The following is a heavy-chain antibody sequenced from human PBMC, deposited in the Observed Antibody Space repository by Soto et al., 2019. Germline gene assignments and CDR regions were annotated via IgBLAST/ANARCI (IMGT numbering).Heavy chain of an antibody. Sequence: WGSLRLSCAASGFTFSSYAMHWVRQAPGKGLEWVAVISYGGSNKYYADSVKGRFTISRDNSKNTLYLQMNSLRAEDTAVYYCARDREVVNDYWGQGTLVTVSS. CDR1: GFTFSSYA. D-gene: IGHD2-15*01. J-gene: IGHJ4*02. CDR2: ISYGGSNK. CDR3: ARDREVVNDY. V-gene: IGHV3-30-3*01.